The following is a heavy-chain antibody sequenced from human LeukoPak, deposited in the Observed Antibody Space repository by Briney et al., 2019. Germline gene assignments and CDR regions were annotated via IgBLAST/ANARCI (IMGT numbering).Heavy chain of an antibody. CDR2: INPSGSST. CDR1: GYTFTSYY. CDR3: ARGSFWFDP. J-gene: IGHJ5*02. V-gene: IGHV1-46*01. D-gene: IGHD2-15*01. Sequence: ASVKVSCKASGYTFTSYYMHWVRQAPGQGLEWMGLINPSGSSTSYAQKFHGRVTMTTDTSTNTAYMELKSLRSDDTAVYYCARGSFWFDPWGQGTLVTVSS.